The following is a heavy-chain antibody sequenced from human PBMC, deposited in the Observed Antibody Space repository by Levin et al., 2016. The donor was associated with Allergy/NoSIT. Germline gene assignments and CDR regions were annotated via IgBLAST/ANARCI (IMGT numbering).Heavy chain of an antibody. CDR1: GGSISSGGYS. CDR2: IYHSGST. CDR3: ARGRGPTPEY. D-gene: IGHD1-26*01. Sequence: SETLSLTCAVSGGSISSGGYSWSWIRQPPGKGLEWIGYIYHSGSTYYNPSLKSRVTISVDTSKNQFSLKLSSVTAADTAVYYCARGRGPTPEYWGQGTLVTVSS. J-gene: IGHJ4*02. V-gene: IGHV4-30-2*01.